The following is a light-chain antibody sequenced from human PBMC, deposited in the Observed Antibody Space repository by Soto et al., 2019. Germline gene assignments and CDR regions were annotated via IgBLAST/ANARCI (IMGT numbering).Light chain of an antibody. CDR1: SSDVGDYNS. CDR2: DVS. CDR3: SSYTSSSTQVV. V-gene: IGLV2-14*03. Sequence: QSALTQPASVSGSPGQSITISCTGTSSDVGDYNSVSWYQQHPGKAPKLMIYDVSHRPSGISNRFSGSKSGNTASLTISGLQADDEADYYCSSYTSSSTQVVFGGGTKLTVL. J-gene: IGLJ2*01.